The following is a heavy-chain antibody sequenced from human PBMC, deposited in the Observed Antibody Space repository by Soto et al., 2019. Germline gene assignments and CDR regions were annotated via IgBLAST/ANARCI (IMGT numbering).Heavy chain of an antibody. Sequence: QVQLHESGPGLVKPSETLSLTCVVSDGSISTYDWWTWVRQPPGKGLEWIGKMFHSGGADYSPSLTSRVTISADSSKNHLSLRLTAVTAADTTVYYCATGNVDSMLEYWGQGTQVAVSS. V-gene: IGHV4-4*02. CDR1: DGSISTYDW. CDR2: MFHSGGA. J-gene: IGHJ4*02. CDR3: ATGNVDSMLEY. D-gene: IGHD3-3*01.